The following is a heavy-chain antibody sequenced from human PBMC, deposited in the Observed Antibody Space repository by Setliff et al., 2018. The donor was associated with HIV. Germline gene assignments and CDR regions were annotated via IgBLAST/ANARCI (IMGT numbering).Heavy chain of an antibody. Sequence: ASVKVSCKASGFTFTDYYMHWVQQAPGKGLEWMGRVDPEDGETIYAEKFQGRVTITADTSTDTAYMELSSLRSEDTAVYYCARARRDSYDRGRRNHYYIDVWGKGTTVTVSS. V-gene: IGHV1-69-2*01. J-gene: IGHJ6*03. CDR3: ARARRDSYDRGRRNHYYIDV. D-gene: IGHD3-22*01. CDR2: VDPEDGET. CDR1: GFTFTDYY.